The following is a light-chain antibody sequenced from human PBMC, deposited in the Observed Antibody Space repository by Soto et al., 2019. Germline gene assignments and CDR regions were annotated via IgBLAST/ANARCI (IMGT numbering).Light chain of an antibody. CDR2: GAS. CDR3: QQYGSSPRT. J-gene: IGKJ1*01. CDR1: QSVSSSY. V-gene: IGKV3-20*01. Sequence: EIVLTQSPGALSLSPGERATLSCGASQSVSSSYLAWYQQKPGQAPRLLIYGASTRATGLPDRFSGSWSGTDFALTISRLEPEDVAVYYCQQYGSSPRTFGQGTKVEIK.